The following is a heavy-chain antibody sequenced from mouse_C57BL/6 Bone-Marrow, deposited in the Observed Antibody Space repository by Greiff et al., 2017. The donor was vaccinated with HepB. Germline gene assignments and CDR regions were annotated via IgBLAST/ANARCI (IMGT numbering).Heavy chain of an antibody. CDR3: ARVYPDGYYDY. Sequence: QVQLKESGPELVKPGASVKISCKASGYTFTDYYINWVKQRPGQGLEWIGCIVPGSGSNYYNEKFKGKATLTVDKSSSTAYMLLSSLTSEDSAVYFCARVYPDGYYDYWGQGTTLTVSS. D-gene: IGHD2-3*01. CDR1: GYTFTDYY. J-gene: IGHJ2*01. V-gene: IGHV1-75*01. CDR2: IVPGSGSN.